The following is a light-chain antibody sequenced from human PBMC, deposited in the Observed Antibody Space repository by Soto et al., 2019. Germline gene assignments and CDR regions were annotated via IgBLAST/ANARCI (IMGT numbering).Light chain of an antibody. V-gene: IGLV1-40*01. Sequence: QSVLTQPPSVSGAPGQRVTISCTGSSSNIGAGYDVHWYQQLPGTAPKLLIYGNSNRPSGVPDRFSGSKSGTSASLAITGLQPEDEADYYCQSYDSSLSVGVFGGGTQLTVL. J-gene: IGLJ7*01. CDR3: QSYDSSLSVGV. CDR2: GNS. CDR1: SSNIGAGYD.